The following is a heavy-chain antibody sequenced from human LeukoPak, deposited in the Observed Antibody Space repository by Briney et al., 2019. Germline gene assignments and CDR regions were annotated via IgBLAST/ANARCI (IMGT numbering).Heavy chain of an antibody. D-gene: IGHD6-19*01. J-gene: IGHJ4*02. CDR3: ARDQGSGWPSFDY. CDR2: INPNSGGT. Sequence: ASVKVSCKASGYTFTGYYMHWVRQAPGQGLEWMGWINPNSGGTNYAQKFQGRVTMTRDTSISTAYMELSRLRSDDTAVYYCARDQGSGWPSFDYWGQGTLVTVPS. V-gene: IGHV1-2*02. CDR1: GYTFTGYY.